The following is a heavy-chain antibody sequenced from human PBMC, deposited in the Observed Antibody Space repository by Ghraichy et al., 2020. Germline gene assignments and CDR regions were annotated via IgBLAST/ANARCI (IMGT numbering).Heavy chain of an antibody. CDR2: IKQDGSEK. Sequence: GGSLRLSCAASGFTFSSYWMSWVRQAPGKGLEWVTNIKQDGSEKYYVDSVKGRFTISRYNAKNSLYLQMNRLRAEDTAVYYCARDSPRYSGSYYFGYWGQGPLVTVSS. V-gene: IGHV3-7*01. J-gene: IGHJ4*02. CDR3: ARDSPRYSGSYYFGY. CDR1: GFTFSSYW. D-gene: IGHD1-26*01.